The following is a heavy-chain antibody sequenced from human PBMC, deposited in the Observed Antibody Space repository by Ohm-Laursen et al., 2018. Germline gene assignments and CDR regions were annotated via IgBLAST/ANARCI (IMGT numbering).Heavy chain of an antibody. D-gene: IGHD4-17*01. CDR1: GGSISTYY. CDR3: ARGGYGDQQGYFDY. Sequence: SDTLSLTCTVSGGSISTYYWSWIRQPPGKGLEWIGYIYYSGSTNYNPSLKSRVTISVDTSKIQLSLRLSSVTAADTAVYYCARGGYGDQQGYFDYWGQGTLVTVSS. J-gene: IGHJ4*02. V-gene: IGHV4-59*07. CDR2: IYYSGST.